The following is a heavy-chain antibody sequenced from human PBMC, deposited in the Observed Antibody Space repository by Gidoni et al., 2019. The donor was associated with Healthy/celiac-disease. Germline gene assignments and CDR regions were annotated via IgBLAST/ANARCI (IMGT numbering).Heavy chain of an antibody. CDR2: ISGSGGST. V-gene: IGHV3-23*01. CDR1: GFTFSRYA. Sequence: EVQLLESGGGLVQPGGSLRLSCAASGFTFSRYAMSWVRQAPGKGLEWVSAISGSGGSTYYADSVKGRFTISRDNSKNTLYLQMNSLRAEDTAVYYCAKSSYCSGGSCYSHFDYWGQGTLVTVSS. D-gene: IGHD2-15*01. J-gene: IGHJ4*02. CDR3: AKSSYCSGGSCYSHFDY.